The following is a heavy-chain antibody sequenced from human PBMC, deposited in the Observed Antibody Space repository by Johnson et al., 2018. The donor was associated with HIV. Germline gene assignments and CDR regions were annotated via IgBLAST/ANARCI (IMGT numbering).Heavy chain of an antibody. Sequence: QVQLVESGGGVVQPGRSLRLSCAASGFTFSSYGMHWVRQAPGKGLEWVAVISYDGSNKYYADSVKGRFTISRDNSKNTLYLQMNSLRAEDTAVYYCASGGSRYSGSDLSDAFDIWGQGTMVTVSS. CDR2: ISYDGSNK. V-gene: IGHV3-30*03. CDR1: GFTFSSYG. D-gene: IGHD1-26*01. J-gene: IGHJ3*02. CDR3: ASGGSRYSGSDLSDAFDI.